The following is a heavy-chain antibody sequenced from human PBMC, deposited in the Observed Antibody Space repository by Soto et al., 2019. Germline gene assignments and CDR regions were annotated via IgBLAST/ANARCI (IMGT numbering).Heavy chain of an antibody. V-gene: IGHV3-23*01. CDR3: GKGGGRGGSFTTGVDY. CDR1: GITFSSYD. Sequence: SLRLFCSASGITFSSYDMIWCRQAPGGEREGCSGISSSGGNTDNSGSVKGRFTIPSDNSKNTLYLKMYSLRGWDEAADYCGKGGGRGGSFTTGVDYWGQGTLVTVSS. CDR2: ISSSGGNT. J-gene: IGHJ4*02. D-gene: IGHD1-26*01.